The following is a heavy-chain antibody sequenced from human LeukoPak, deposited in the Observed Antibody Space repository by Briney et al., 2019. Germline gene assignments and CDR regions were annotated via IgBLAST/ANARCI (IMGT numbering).Heavy chain of an antibody. Sequence: TGGSLRLSCAASGFTFSSYEMNWVRQAPGKGLEWVSYISSRGTTTYYADSVKGRFTISRDDAKNPLYLHMNSPRVEDTAVYYCARLYSSSSGLRASDYWGQGTLVTVSS. CDR2: ISSRGTTT. CDR3: ARLYSSSSGLRASDY. D-gene: IGHD6-6*01. J-gene: IGHJ4*02. V-gene: IGHV3-48*03. CDR1: GFTFSSYE.